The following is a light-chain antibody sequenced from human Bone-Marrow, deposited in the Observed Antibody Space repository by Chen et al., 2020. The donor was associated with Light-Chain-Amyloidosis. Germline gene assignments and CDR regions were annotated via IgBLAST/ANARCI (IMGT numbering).Light chain of an antibody. J-gene: IGLJ1*01. CDR1: SSDVGGDNH. CDR3: SSYTITNTLV. CDR2: EVT. Sequence: QSAPTQPASVSGSPGQSITISCTGTSSDVGGDNHVSWYQQHPDKAPKLMIYEVTNRPSWVPDRCSGSKSDNTASLTISGLQTEDEADYFCSSYTITNTLVFGSGTRVTVL. V-gene: IGLV2-14*01.